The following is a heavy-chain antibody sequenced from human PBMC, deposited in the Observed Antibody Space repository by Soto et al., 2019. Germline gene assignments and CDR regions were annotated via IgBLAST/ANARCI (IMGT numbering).Heavy chain of an antibody. CDR1: GYTFTSYY. D-gene: IGHD4-17*01. J-gene: IGHJ4*02. CDR2: INPSGGST. V-gene: IGHV1-46*01. Sequence: ASVKVSCKASGYTFTSYYMHWVRQAPGQGLEWMGIINPSGGSTSYAQKFQGRVTITRDTSASTAYMELSSLRSEDTAVYYCARSEGPYGDYDSFDYWGQGTLVTVSS. CDR3: ARSEGPYGDYDSFDY.